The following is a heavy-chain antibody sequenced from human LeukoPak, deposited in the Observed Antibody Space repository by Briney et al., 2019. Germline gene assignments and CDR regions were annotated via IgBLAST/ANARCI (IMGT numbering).Heavy chain of an antibody. Sequence: GGSLRLSCAASGFTFSSYSMNWVRQAPGKGLEWVSSISSSSSYIYYADSVKGRFTISRDNAKNSLYLQMNSLRAEDTAVYYCASSGHLGYSGYDEMAGNDYWGQGTLVTVSS. CDR2: ISSSSSYI. J-gene: IGHJ4*02. D-gene: IGHD5-12*01. CDR1: GFTFSSYS. V-gene: IGHV3-21*01. CDR3: ASSGHLGYSGYDEMAGNDY.